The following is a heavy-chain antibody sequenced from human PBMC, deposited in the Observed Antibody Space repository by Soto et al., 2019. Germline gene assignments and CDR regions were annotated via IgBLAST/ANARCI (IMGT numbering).Heavy chain of an antibody. V-gene: IGHV3-23*01. CDR2: ITDTGGDT. CDR3: ARGSTDAYPGSRIFDF. Sequence: EVQLLESGGDLVQPGGSLRLSCVASGITFGGRAMSWVRQAPGEGLEWVSIITDTGGDTKYADSVRGRFTISRDNSKNTLYLQMSSLRVEDSAVYYCARGSTDAYPGSRIFDFWGRGTLVTVSA. D-gene: IGHD3-10*01. J-gene: IGHJ4*02. CDR1: GITFGGRA.